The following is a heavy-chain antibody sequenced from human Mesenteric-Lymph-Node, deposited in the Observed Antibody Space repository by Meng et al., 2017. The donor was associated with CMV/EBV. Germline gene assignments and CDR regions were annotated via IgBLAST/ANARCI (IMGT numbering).Heavy chain of an antibody. D-gene: IGHD1-26*01. CDR2: ISWNSGSI. V-gene: IGHV3-9*01. CDR3: AKGNSGSYNIRDAFDI. Sequence: SLKISCAASGFTFDDYAMHWVRQAPGKGPEWVSGISWNSGSIGYADSVKGRFTISRDNAKNSLYLQMNSLRAEDTALYYCAKGNSGSYNIRDAFDIWGQGTMVTVSS. CDR1: GFTFDDYA. J-gene: IGHJ3*02.